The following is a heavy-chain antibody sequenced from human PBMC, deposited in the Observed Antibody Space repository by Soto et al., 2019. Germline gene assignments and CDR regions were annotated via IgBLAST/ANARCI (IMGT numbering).Heavy chain of an antibody. D-gene: IGHD2-15*01. J-gene: IGHJ6*03. Sequence: ASVKVSCKASGYTFTSYDINWVRQATGRGLEWMGWMNPNSGNTGYAQKFQGRVTMTGNTSISTAYMELSSLRSEDTAVYYCARGSTLVVALSEDYYYYYYMDVWGKGTTVTVSS. CDR1: GYTFTSYD. CDR2: MNPNSGNT. V-gene: IGHV1-8*01. CDR3: ARGSTLVVALSEDYYYYYYMDV.